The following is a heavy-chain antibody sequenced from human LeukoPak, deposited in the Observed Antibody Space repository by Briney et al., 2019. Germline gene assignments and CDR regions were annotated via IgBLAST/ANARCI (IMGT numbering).Heavy chain of an antibody. D-gene: IGHD6-13*01. Sequence: ASVKVSCKASGYTFTGYYVHWVRQAPGQGLEWMGWINPSSGGTNYAQKFQGRVTMTGDTSISTVYMELSRLSSDDTAVYYCARLPWEAYSSSWYESKTDYWGQGTLVTVSS. CDR1: GYTFTGYY. CDR3: ARLPWEAYSSSWYESKTDY. CDR2: INPSSGGT. V-gene: IGHV1-2*02. J-gene: IGHJ4*02.